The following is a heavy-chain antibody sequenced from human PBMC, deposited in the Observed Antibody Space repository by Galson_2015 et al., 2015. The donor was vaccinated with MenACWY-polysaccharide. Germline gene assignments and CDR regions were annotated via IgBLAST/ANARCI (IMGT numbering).Heavy chain of an antibody. V-gene: IGHV3-7*01. Sequence: SLRLSCAASGFTFSTYWMTWVRQAPGKGLEWVANIKQDGSEKYYVDSVKGRFTISRDNAENSLYLQMNSLRAADTAVYYCATAPSHHLGQHWGQRTLVPVSS. CDR1: GFTFSTYW. J-gene: IGHJ1*01. CDR2: IKQDGSEK. CDR3: ATAPSHHLGQH.